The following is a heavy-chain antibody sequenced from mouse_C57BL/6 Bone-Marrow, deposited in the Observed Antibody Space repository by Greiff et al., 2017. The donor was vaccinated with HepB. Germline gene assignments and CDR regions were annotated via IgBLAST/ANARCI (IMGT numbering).Heavy chain of an antibody. Sequence: VQLQQSGAELVKPGASVKISCKASGYAFSSYWMNWVKQRPGKGLEWIGQIYPGDGDTNYNGKFKGKATLTADKSSSTAYMQPSSLTSEDSAVYFCARSRWLLWYFDVWGTGTTVTVSS. J-gene: IGHJ1*03. CDR2: IYPGDGDT. V-gene: IGHV1-80*01. CDR1: GYAFSSYW. CDR3: ARSRWLLWYFDV. D-gene: IGHD2-3*01.